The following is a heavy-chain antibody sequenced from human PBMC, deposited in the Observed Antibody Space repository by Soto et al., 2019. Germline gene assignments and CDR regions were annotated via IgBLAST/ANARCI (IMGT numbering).Heavy chain of an antibody. CDR1: GYTITNYY. V-gene: IGHV1-46*01. CDR2: INPSGGST. J-gene: IGHJ4*02. Sequence: QVQLVQSGAEVKKPGASVKVSCKASGYTITNYYIHWVRQAPGQRLEWMGIINPSGGSTSYAQKFQGRITMTWDTSMSTVYMELNSLRSEDTAVYYCASHSIGDRYGDYSDYWGRGTLVTVSS. CDR3: ASHSIGDRYGDYSDY. D-gene: IGHD3-10*01.